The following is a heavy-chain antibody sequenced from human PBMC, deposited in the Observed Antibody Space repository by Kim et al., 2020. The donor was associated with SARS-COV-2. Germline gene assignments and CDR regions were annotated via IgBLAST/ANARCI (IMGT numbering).Heavy chain of an antibody. V-gene: IGHV1-18*01. D-gene: IGHD3-22*01. J-gene: IGHJ4*02. Sequence: ASVKVSCKASGYTFTNYGISWVRQAPGQGLEWMGWISAYNGNTNYAQKLQGRVTMTTDTSTSTAYMELRSLRSDDTAVYYCAREGDSSGYYPNDYWGQGTLVTVSS. CDR2: ISAYNGNT. CDR3: AREGDSSGYYPNDY. CDR1: GYTFTNYG.